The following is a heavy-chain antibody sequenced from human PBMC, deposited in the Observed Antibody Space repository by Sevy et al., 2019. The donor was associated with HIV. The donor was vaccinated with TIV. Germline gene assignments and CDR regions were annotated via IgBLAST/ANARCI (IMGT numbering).Heavy chain of an antibody. CDR3: ARRRSGSSSGRWFDP. Sequence: SETLSLTCTVSGDSISSSSYYWGWIRQPPGKGLEWIGSVYYTGISFYTPSLKSRVTISVDTSKNQFSLKLTSLTAAETAVYYCARRRSGSSSGRWFDPWGQGALVTVSS. CDR1: GDSISSSSYY. CDR2: VYYTGIS. V-gene: IGHV4-39*01. J-gene: IGHJ5*02. D-gene: IGHD6-6*01.